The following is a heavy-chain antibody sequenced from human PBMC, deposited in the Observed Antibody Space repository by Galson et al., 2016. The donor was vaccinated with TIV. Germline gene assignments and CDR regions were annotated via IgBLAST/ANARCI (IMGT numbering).Heavy chain of an antibody. V-gene: IGHV3-30*15. D-gene: IGHD3-22*01. CDR2: ISYDGTNN. CDR3: ARDHTPSIVVASDAFDI. CDR1: GFSFSRHA. J-gene: IGHJ3*02. Sequence: SLRLSCAASGFSFSRHAMHWVRQAPGEGLEWVAMISYDGTNNNYADSVKGRFTISRDNSKNTVFLQMGSLSAEDTAVYYCARDHTPSIVVASDAFDIWGQGTMVAVSS.